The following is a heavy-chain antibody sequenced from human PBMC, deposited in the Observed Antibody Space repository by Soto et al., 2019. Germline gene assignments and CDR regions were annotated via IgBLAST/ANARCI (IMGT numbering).Heavy chain of an antibody. CDR3: ARSKVRGVIKSSFDY. V-gene: IGHV1-69*13. J-gene: IGHJ4*02. CDR1: GGTYSSYA. Sequence: SVKVSSKASGGTYSSYAISWVRQAPGQGLEWMGGIIPIFGTANYAQKFQGRVTITADESTSTAYMELSSLRSEDTAVYYCARSKVRGVIKSSFDYWGQGTLVTVSS. CDR2: IIPIFGTA. D-gene: IGHD3-10*01.